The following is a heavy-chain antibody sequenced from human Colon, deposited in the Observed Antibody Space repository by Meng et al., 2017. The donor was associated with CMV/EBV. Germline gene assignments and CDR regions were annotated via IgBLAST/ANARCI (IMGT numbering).Heavy chain of an antibody. D-gene: IGHD2-8*02. Sequence: TCKDLCPSHCNPTRTPHPTRNFSGLSPTTTGAGVAWVRQPPGKAPELLALIHWDDDKRYSPSLKNRLNITKDTSKNQVVLSMTDLDPADTGTFYCARHSLTILTDWGQGALVTVSS. V-gene: IGHV2-5*02. J-gene: IGHJ4*02. CDR2: IHWDDDK. CDR3: ARHSLTILTD. CDR1: GLSPTTTGAG.